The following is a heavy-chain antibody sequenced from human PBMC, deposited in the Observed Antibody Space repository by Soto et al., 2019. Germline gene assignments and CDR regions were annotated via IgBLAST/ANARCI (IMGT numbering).Heavy chain of an antibody. J-gene: IGHJ5*02. D-gene: IGHD3-3*01. CDR3: ARGLIDTIFGVIKPTAGSPFDP. Sequence: PGGSLRLSCAASGFTFSDYYMSWIRQAPGKGLEWVSYISSSGSTIYYAESVKGRFTISRDNAKNSLYLQMNSLRAEDTAVYYCARGLIDTIFGVIKPTAGSPFDPWGQGTLVTVSS. V-gene: IGHV3-11*01. CDR2: ISSSGSTI. CDR1: GFTFSDYY.